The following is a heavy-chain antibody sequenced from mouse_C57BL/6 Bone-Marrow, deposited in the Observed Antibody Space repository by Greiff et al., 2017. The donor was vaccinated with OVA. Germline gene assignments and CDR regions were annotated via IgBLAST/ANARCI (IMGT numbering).Heavy chain of an antibody. CDR2: ISDGGSYT. J-gene: IGHJ3*01. CDR1: GFTFSSYA. V-gene: IGHV5-4*01. Sequence: EVQLVASGGGLVKPGGSLKLSCAASGFTFSSYAMSWVRQTPEKRLEWVATISDGGSYTYYPDNVKGRFTISRDNAKNNLYLQMSHLKSEDTAMYYCARGAYWGQGTLVTVSA. CDR3: ARGAY.